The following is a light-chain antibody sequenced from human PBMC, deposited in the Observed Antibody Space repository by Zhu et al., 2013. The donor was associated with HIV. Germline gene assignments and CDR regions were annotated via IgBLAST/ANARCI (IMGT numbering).Light chain of an antibody. Sequence: SYNLTQPPSVSVSPGQTASITCSGHKLGDKYACWYQQKPGQSPILVIYQNYRRPSGIPERFSGSNSGNTATLTISGTQTLDEADYYCQAWDRNIVVFGGGTKLTVL. CDR2: QNY. CDR3: QAWDRNIVV. CDR1: KLGDKY. J-gene: IGLJ3*02. V-gene: IGLV3-1*01.